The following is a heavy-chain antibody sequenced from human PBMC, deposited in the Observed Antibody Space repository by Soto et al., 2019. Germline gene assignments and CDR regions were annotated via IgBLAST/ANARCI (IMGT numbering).Heavy chain of an antibody. CDR1: GGSISSGGYY. J-gene: IGHJ3*02. D-gene: IGHD3-10*01. CDR3: ARWEVRDQDAFDI. Sequence: SETLSLTCTVSGGSISSGGYYWSWIRQHPGKGLEWIGYIYYSGSTYYNPSLKSRVTISVDTSKNQFSLKLSSVTAADTAVYYCARWEVRDQDAFDIWGQGTMVTVSS. CDR2: IYYSGST. V-gene: IGHV4-31*03.